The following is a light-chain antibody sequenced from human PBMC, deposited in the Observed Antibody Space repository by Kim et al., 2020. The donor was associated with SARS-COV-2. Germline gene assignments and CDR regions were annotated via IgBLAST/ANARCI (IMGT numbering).Light chain of an antibody. CDR2: RAS. Sequence: DIQMTQSPSTLSAFVGDRVTITCRASQSIDSWLAWYQQKPGKAPKLLIYRASDLESGVPSRFSGSGSGTEFTLTISSLQPDDFATYYCQHYKAYPVTFGGGTKVDIK. CDR3: QHYKAYPVT. CDR1: QSIDSW. V-gene: IGKV1-5*03. J-gene: IGKJ4*01.